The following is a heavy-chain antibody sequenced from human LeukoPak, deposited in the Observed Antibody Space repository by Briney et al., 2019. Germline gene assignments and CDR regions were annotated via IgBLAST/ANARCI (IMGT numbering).Heavy chain of an antibody. Sequence: GGSLRLSCAASGFTVSSNYMSWVRQAPGKGLEWVLVIYSGGSTYYADSVKGRFTISRDNSKNTLYLQMNSLRAEDTAVYYCARDGGTDTHDWYFDLWGRGTQVTVSS. CDR3: ARDGGTDTHDWYFDL. J-gene: IGHJ2*01. D-gene: IGHD3-16*01. CDR1: GFTVSSNY. V-gene: IGHV3-53*01. CDR2: IYSGGST.